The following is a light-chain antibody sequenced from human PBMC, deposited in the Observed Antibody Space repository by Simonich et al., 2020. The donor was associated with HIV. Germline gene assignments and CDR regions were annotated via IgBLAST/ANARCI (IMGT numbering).Light chain of an antibody. CDR3: QQYYSIPLT. Sequence: DIVMTQTPLSLSVTPGQPASISCKSSQSLLPRDGKTYLYWYLQKPGQSPQLLLYEVSNRFSGVPDSFSGRGSGTDFTLTISSLQAEDVAVYYCQQYYSIPLTFGGGTKVEIK. CDR1: QSLLPRDGKTY. V-gene: IGKV2D-29*02. J-gene: IGKJ4*01. CDR2: EVS.